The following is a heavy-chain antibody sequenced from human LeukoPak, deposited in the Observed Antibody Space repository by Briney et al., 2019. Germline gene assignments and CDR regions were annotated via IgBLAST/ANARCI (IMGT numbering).Heavy chain of an antibody. Sequence: GGSLRLSCAASGFTFSSYWMHWVRQAPGKGLVWVSRINSDGSSTSYADSVKGRFTISRDNAKNTLYLQMNSLRAEDTAAYYCATGDTAMVLSFDYWGQGTLVTVSS. J-gene: IGHJ4*02. CDR3: ATGDTAMVLSFDY. D-gene: IGHD5-18*01. CDR1: GFTFSSYW. CDR2: INSDGSST. V-gene: IGHV3-74*01.